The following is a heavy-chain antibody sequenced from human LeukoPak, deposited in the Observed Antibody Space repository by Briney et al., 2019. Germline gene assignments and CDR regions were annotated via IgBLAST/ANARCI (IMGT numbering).Heavy chain of an antibody. D-gene: IGHD6-19*01. J-gene: IGHJ4*02. Sequence: ASVKVSCKASGYTFSNYGISWVRQAPGQGLEWMGWISAYNGNTNYAQKLQGRVTMTTDTSTSTAYMELRSLRSDDTAVYYCARYSSGWSITGSYYFDYWGQGTLVTVSS. CDR3: ARYSSGWSITGSYYFDY. CDR1: GYTFSNYG. V-gene: IGHV1-18*01. CDR2: ISAYNGNT.